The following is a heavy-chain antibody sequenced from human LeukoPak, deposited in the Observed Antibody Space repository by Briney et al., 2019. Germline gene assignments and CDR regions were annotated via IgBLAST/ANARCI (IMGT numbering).Heavy chain of an antibody. D-gene: IGHD3-3*01. Sequence: SETLSLTCTVSGGSISTSNYYWGWIRQPPGKGLERIGNIFYSGSTYYSPSLKSRVTISLDTSRNQFSLKLNSVTAADTAVYYCARAYDSEWLLYWGIDQDPVIYWGQGTLVTVSS. CDR3: ARAYDSEWLLYWGIDQDPVIY. J-gene: IGHJ4*02. CDR2: IFYSGST. V-gene: IGHV4-39*07. CDR1: GGSISTSNYY.